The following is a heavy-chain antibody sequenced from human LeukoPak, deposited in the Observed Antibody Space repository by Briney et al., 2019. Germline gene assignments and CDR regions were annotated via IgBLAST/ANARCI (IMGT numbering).Heavy chain of an antibody. CDR2: ISSSSSYI. V-gene: IGHV3-21*01. J-gene: IGHJ4*02. Sequence: GGSLRLSCAASGFTFSSYGMHWVRQAPGKGLEWVSSISSSSSYIYYADSVKGRFTISRDNAKNSLYLQMNSLRAEDTAVYYCARGYWDIVVVVAANFDYWGQGTLVTVSS. CDR1: GFTFSSYG. D-gene: IGHD2-15*01. CDR3: ARGYWDIVVVVAANFDY.